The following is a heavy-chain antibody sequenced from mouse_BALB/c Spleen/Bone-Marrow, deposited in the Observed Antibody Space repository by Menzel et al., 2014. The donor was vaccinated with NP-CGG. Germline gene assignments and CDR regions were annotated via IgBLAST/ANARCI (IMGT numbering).Heavy chain of an antibody. J-gene: IGHJ3*01. Sequence: QVQLKESGPGLVQPSQSLSITCTVSGFSLTSYGVHWVRQSPGKGLEWLGVIWSGGSTDYNAAFISRLSISKDNSKSQVFFKMNSLPADDPAIYHCARSRYDRGFAYWGQGTLVTVSA. V-gene: IGHV2-4-1*01. CDR3: ARSRYDRGFAY. CDR2: IWSGGST. CDR1: GFSLTSYG. D-gene: IGHD2-12*01.